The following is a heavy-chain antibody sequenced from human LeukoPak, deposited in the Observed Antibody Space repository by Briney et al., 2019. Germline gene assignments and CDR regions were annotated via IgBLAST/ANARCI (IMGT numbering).Heavy chain of an antibody. Sequence: ASVKVSCKASGYTFTGYYMHWVRQAPGQGLEWMGWINPNSGGTNYAQKFQGRVTMTRDTSISTAYMELSRLRSDDTAVYYCARAEACSSTSCYIFLDYWGQGTLVTVSS. CDR1: GYTFTGYY. J-gene: IGHJ4*02. D-gene: IGHD2-2*02. CDR2: INPNSGGT. CDR3: ARAEACSSTSCYIFLDY. V-gene: IGHV1-2*02.